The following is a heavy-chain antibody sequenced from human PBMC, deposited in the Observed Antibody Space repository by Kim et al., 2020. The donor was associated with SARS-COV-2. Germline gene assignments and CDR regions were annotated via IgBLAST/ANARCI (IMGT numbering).Heavy chain of an antibody. CDR3: ARLKEQWLVIGY. D-gene: IGHD6-19*01. J-gene: IGHJ4*02. V-gene: IGHV5-51*01. Sequence: RYSPSFQGQVTISADKSISTAYLQWSSLKASDTAMYYCARLKEQWLVIGYWGQGTLVTVSS.